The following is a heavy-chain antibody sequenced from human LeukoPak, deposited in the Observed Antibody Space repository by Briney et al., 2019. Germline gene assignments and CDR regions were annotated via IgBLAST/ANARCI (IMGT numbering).Heavy chain of an antibody. CDR3: ARGIITMVRGSPYNWFDP. J-gene: IGHJ5*02. CDR2: INPNSGGT. CDR1: GYTFTGYY. Sequence: GASVKVSCRASGYTFTGYYMHWVRQAPGQGLEWMGWINPNSGGTNYAQKFQGRVTMTRDTSISTAYMELRRLRSDDTAVYYCARGIITMVRGSPYNWFDPWGQGTLVTVSS. V-gene: IGHV1-2*02. D-gene: IGHD3-10*01.